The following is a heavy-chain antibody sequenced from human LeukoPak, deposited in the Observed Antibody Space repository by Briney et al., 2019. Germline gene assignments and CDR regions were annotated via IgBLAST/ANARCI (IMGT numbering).Heavy chain of an antibody. CDR1: GGSISSYY. CDR3: ARDLPNSSSGWISYYYYGMDV. J-gene: IGHJ6*02. Sequence: PSETLSLTCTVSGGSISSYYWSWIRQPAGKGLEWIGRIYTSGSTNYNPSLKSRVTMSVDTSKNQFSLKLSSVTAADTAVYYCARDLPNSSSGWISYYYYGMDVWGQGTTVTVSS. V-gene: IGHV4-4*07. CDR2: IYTSGST. D-gene: IGHD6-19*01.